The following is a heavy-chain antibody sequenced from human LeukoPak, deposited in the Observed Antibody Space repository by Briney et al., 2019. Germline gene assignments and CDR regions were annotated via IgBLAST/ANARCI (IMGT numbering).Heavy chain of an antibody. Sequence: SETLSLTCAVYGGPFSGYYWSWIRQPPGKGLEWIGEINHSGSTNYNPSLKSRVTISVDTSKNQFSLKLSSVTAADTAVYYCARAAKGLRITMVRGVIKYFDYWGQGTLVTVSS. V-gene: IGHV4-34*01. CDR2: INHSGST. D-gene: IGHD3-10*01. J-gene: IGHJ4*02. CDR1: GGPFSGYY. CDR3: ARAAKGLRITMVRGVIKYFDY.